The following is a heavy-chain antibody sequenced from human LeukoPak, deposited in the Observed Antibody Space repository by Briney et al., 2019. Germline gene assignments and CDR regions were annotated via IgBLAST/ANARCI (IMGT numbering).Heavy chain of an antibody. CDR1: GFSVNNLY. CDR3: ARDGEYRYGYGVDY. J-gene: IGHJ4*02. Sequence: GGSLRPSCAASGFSVNNLYMSWVRQAPGKGLEWVSVIYSGDRTYYADSVKGRFTISRDTSKNTVYLQMNSLRPEETAVYYCARDGEYRYGYGVDYGGQGTLVTVSS. V-gene: IGHV3-66*01. CDR2: IYSGDRT. D-gene: IGHD5-18*01.